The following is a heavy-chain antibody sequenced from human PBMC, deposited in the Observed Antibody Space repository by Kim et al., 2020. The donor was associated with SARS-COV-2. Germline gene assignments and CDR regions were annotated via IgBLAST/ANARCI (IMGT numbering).Heavy chain of an antibody. CDR1: GFTFSSYS. J-gene: IGHJ3*02. Sequence: GGSLRLSCAASGFTFSSYSMDWVRQAPGKGLEWVSYITSSSGTIYYADSVKGRFTISRDNAKNSLYLQMNSLRDEDTAVYYCARGYAKAFDIWGQGTMVTVSS. CDR3: ARGYAKAFDI. CDR2: ITSSSGTI. D-gene: IGHD1-1*01. V-gene: IGHV3-48*02.